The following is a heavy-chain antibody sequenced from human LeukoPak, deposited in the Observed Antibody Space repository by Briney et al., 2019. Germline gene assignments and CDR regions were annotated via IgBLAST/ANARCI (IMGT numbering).Heavy chain of an antibody. Sequence: ASVKVSCKASGYTFTSYDINWVRQATGQGLEWMGWMNPNSGNTGYAQKFQGRVTMTRNTSISTAYMELSSLRSEDTAVYYCARGVEMATIKIPLDAFDIWGQGTMVTVSS. CDR2: MNPNSGNT. V-gene: IGHV1-8*01. CDR1: GYTFTSYD. D-gene: IGHD5-24*01. J-gene: IGHJ3*02. CDR3: ARGVEMATIKIPLDAFDI.